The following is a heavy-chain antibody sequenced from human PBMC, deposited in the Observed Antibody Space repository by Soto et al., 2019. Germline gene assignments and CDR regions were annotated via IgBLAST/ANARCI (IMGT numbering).Heavy chain of an antibody. Sequence: SVKVSCKASGYTFTYLYLHWVRQAPGQALEWMGWITPFNGNTNYAQKFQDRVTITRDRSMSTAYMELSSLRSEDTAMYYCATVNRYYGSGISAFDIWGQGTMVTVSS. CDR2: ITPFNGNT. J-gene: IGHJ3*02. CDR3: ATVNRYYGSGISAFDI. CDR1: GYTFTYLY. D-gene: IGHD3-10*01. V-gene: IGHV1-45*02.